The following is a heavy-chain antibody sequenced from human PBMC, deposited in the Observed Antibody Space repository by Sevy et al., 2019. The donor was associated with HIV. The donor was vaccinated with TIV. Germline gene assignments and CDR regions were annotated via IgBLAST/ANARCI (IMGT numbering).Heavy chain of an antibody. Sequence: GGSLRLSCTASGFIFGAYAMHLVRQAPGKGLEWVAVISYAGRRKYYADSVKGRFTISRDNSKNTLYLQMNSLRADDTAVYYCAREHSSSWPYYYYGTDVWGQGTTVTVSS. V-gene: IGHV3-30*04. CDR2: ISYAGRRK. D-gene: IGHD6-13*01. CDR1: GFIFGAYA. J-gene: IGHJ6*02. CDR3: AREHSSSWPYYYYGTDV.